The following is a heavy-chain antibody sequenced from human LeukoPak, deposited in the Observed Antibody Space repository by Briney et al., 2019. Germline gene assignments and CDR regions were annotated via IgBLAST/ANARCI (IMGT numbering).Heavy chain of an antibody. D-gene: IGHD3-22*01. CDR3: ARDDPFYYNISGGDLT. J-gene: IGHJ3*01. CDR2: INPNSGGT. Sequence: ASVKVSCKASGYTFTGYYMHWVRQAPGQGLEWMGRINPNSGGTNYAQKFQGRVTMTRDTSISTAYMELSRLRSDDTAVYYCARDDPFYYNISGGDLTWGQGTMVTISS. V-gene: IGHV1-2*06. CDR1: GYTFTGYY.